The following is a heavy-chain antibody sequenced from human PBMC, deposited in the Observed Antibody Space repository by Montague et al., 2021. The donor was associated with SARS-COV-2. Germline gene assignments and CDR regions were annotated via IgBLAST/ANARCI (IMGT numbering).Heavy chain of an antibody. D-gene: IGHD4-17*01. CDR2: IYNSDNT. Sequence: SETLSLTCTVSGGSISTTNYYWAWIRPPPGTGLVWVVSIYNSDNTYSNPSLESRLTMSVDTSKTQFSLQLRSMTAADAAVYPCARAWRYGDFSGVHFAPWGQGTLVTVSS. J-gene: IGHJ5*02. V-gene: IGHV4-39*07. CDR1: GGSISTTNYY. CDR3: ARAWRYGDFSGVHFAP.